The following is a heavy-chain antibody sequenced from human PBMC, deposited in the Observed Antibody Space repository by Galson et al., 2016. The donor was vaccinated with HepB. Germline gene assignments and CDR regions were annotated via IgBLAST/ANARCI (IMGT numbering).Heavy chain of an antibody. Sequence: SLRLSCAASGFSFSSFWMSWVRQAPGKGLEWVGRIKSKTDGGTTDYAAPVKGRFTISRDDSKNTLYLQMNSLKTEDTAVYYCTTDIGFLRFLEWLGYGMDVWGQGTTVTVSS. V-gene: IGHV3-15*01. D-gene: IGHD3-3*01. CDR2: IKSKTDGGTT. J-gene: IGHJ6*02. CDR1: GFSFSSFW. CDR3: TTDIGFLRFLEWLGYGMDV.